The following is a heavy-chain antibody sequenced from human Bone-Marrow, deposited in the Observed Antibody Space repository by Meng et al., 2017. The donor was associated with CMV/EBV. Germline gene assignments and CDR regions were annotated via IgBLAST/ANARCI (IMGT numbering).Heavy chain of an antibody. CDR3: ARGLRGSGWYDYYGMDF. V-gene: IGHV1-8*01. Sequence: ASEKVSCKPSGYTFTSYDINWVRQDTGQGLEWMGWMNANSGNTGYAQQFQGRVTMTSNTSRSTAYMELSSVRAEDTAVYYCARGLRGSGWYDYYGMDFWGQGTTVTVSS. CDR1: GYTFTSYD. J-gene: IGHJ6*02. D-gene: IGHD6-25*01. CDR2: MNANSGNT.